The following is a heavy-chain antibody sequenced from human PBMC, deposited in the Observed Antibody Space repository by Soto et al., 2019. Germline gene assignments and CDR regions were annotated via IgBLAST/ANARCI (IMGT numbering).Heavy chain of an antibody. Sequence: PGGSLRLSCAASEFSFSSYAISWVRQPQWKGLGWVSTISGTSVNSNYVDSVKGRFTISRDNSKKTLHLQMNSLRAEAKAVDYFSKSPLGYRYGPFDSCGQGALVTVCS. D-gene: IGHD5-18*01. J-gene: IGHJ4*02. CDR1: EFSFSSYA. CDR3: SKSPLGYRYGPFDS. CDR2: ISGTSVNS. V-gene: IGHV3-23*02.